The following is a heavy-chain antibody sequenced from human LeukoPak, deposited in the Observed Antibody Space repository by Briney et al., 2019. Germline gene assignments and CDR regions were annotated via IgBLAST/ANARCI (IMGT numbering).Heavy chain of an antibody. CDR3: ASYRVSHGMDV. J-gene: IGHJ6*02. Sequence: GGSLRLSCAASGFTFDDYGMSWVRQAPGKGLEWVANIKGDGSEKYHGDSVTGRFTISRDNAKNSLYLQMNSLRAEDTAIYYCASYRVSHGMDVWGQGTTVTVSS. V-gene: IGHV3-7*01. D-gene: IGHD1-26*01. CDR2: IKGDGSEK. CDR1: GFTFDDYG.